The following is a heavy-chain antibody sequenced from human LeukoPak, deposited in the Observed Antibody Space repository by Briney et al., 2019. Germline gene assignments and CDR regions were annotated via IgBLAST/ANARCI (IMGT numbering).Heavy chain of an antibody. J-gene: IGHJ4*02. D-gene: IGHD6-13*01. V-gene: IGHV3-21*01. CDR2: ISSSSSYI. CDR1: GFTFSSYS. CDR3: ARARGIAAAGTHY. Sequence: PGGSLRLSCAASGFTFSSYSMNWVRQAPGKGLEWVSSISSSSSYIYYADSVKGRFTISRDNAKNSLYLQMNSLRAEDTAVYYCARARGIAAAGTHYWGQGTLVTVSS.